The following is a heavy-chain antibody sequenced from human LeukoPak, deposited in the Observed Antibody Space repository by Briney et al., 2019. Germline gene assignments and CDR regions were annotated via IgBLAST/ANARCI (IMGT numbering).Heavy chain of an antibody. CDR2: IRSKAYGGTT. J-gene: IGHJ4*02. Sequence: PGGSLRLSCTASGFTFGDYGMTWVRQAPGKGLEWVGFIRSKAYGGTTEYAASVKGRFTISRDDSKSIAYLQMNSLKNEDTAVYYCTRDQYCTGGSRFLDYWGQGTLVTVSS. CDR3: TRDQYCTGGSRFLDY. CDR1: GFTFGDYG. D-gene: IGHD2-15*01. V-gene: IGHV3-49*04.